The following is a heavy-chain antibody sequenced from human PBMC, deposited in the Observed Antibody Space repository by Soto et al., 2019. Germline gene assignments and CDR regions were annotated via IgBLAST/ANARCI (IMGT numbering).Heavy chain of an antibody. D-gene: IGHD6-19*01. CDR1: GGSINSNSFV. Sequence: QLQLQESGPGLGEPSETLSLTCSVSGGSINSNSFVWGRGRPPPGKGLEGIGSIYYSGSTYYNPSLRSRVTISVDTSKNQFSLKLSSVTAADTAVFYCARHYSSGSRNWFDPWGQGTLVTVSS. CDR3: ARHYSSGSRNWFDP. CDR2: IYYSGST. J-gene: IGHJ5*02. V-gene: IGHV4-39*01.